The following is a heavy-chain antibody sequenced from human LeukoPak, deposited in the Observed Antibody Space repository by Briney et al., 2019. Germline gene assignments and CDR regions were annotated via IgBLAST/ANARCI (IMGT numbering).Heavy chain of an antibody. J-gene: IGHJ3*02. CDR3: ARDPPLGLPNKDAFDI. CDR2: INSDGSST. D-gene: IGHD1-7*01. CDR1: GFTFSSYW. V-gene: IGHV3-74*01. Sequence: PGGSLRLSCAASGFTFSSYWMHWVRQAPGKGLVWVSRINSDGSSTSYADSVKGRFTISRDKAKNTLYLQMNSLRAEDTAVYYCARDPPLGLPNKDAFDIWGQGTMVTVSS.